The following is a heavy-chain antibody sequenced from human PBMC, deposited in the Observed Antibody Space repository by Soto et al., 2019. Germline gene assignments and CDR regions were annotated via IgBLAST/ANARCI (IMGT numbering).Heavy chain of an antibody. J-gene: IGHJ5*02. Sequence: GGSLRLSCAASGFTFSDHYMDWVRQAPGKGPEWVGRIKKKINGYSTEYAASVEGRFTISRDDSKNLLYLQLDRLKTEDTAVYYCASAPTFDFWSDSYHWGQGTLVTVSS. CDR1: GFTFSDHY. CDR3: ASAPTFDFWSDSYH. V-gene: IGHV3-72*01. CDR2: IKKKINGYST. D-gene: IGHD3-3*01.